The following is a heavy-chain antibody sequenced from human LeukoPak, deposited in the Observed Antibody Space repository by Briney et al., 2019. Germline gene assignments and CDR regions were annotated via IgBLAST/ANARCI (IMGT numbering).Heavy chain of an antibody. V-gene: IGHV3-74*01. CDR2: INTDGSGI. D-gene: IGHD6-6*01. J-gene: IGHJ6*04. CDR1: GFTFSNYW. CDR3: ARTNLASRLDV. Sequence: PGGSLRLSCEASGFTFSNYWVHWVRHTPGKGLVWVSRINTDGSGISYEDSVEGRFTISRDNAKNTLYLQMNSLRAEDSAFYYCARTNLASRLDVWGKGTTVTVSS.